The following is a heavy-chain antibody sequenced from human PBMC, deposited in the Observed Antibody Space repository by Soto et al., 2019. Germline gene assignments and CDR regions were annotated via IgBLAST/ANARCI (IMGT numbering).Heavy chain of an antibody. CDR1: GGSISSSSYY. J-gene: IGHJ6*03. D-gene: IGHD6-6*01. V-gene: IGHV4-39*01. CDR3: ASKNSLRKRRSSSEDPYYYYYYYMDV. Sequence: PSETLSLTCTVSGGSISSSSYYWGWIRQPPGKGLEWIGSIYYSGSTYYNPSLKSRVTISVDTSKNQFSLKLSSVTAADTAVYYCASKNSLRKRRSSSEDPYYYYYYYMDVWGKGTTVTVSS. CDR2: IYYSGST.